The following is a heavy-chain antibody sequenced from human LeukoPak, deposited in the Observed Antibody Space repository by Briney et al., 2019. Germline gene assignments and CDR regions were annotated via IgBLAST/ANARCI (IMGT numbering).Heavy chain of an antibody. J-gene: IGHJ4*02. V-gene: IGHV4-59*01. D-gene: IGHD3-22*01. CDR1: GGSINSYY. CDR2: IYYSGST. Sequence: SETLSLTCTVSGGSINSYYWSWIRQPPGKGLEWIAYIYYSGSTNYNPSLKSRVTISVDTSRNQFSLKLSSVTAADTAFYYCARYYYDNSGYFTSYFDYWGQGTLVTVSS. CDR3: ARYYYDNSGYFTSYFDY.